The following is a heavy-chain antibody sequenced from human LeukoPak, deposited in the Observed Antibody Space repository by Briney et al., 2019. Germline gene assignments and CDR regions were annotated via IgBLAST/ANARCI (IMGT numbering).Heavy chain of an antibody. J-gene: IGHJ4*02. Sequence: GGSLRLSCAASGFTFSNYYMTWVRQAPGKGLEWVSSISSSSSVYHADSVKGRFAISRDNAKNLLYLQMNSLRVEDTAVYHCARDVGGYGELDYWGQGTLVTVSS. V-gene: IGHV3-69-1*01. CDR1: GFTFSNYY. CDR3: ARDVGGYGELDY. CDR2: ISSSSSV. D-gene: IGHD4-17*01.